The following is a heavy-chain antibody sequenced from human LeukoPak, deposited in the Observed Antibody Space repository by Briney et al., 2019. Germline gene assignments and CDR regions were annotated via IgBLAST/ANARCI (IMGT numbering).Heavy chain of an antibody. D-gene: IGHD5-18*01. CDR2: ISSNGGST. CDR3: ARDGPGTQLWPYFDY. V-gene: IGHV3-64*01. J-gene: IGHJ4*02. Sequence: GGSLRLSCAASGFTFSSYAMHWVRQAPGKGLEYVSAISSNGGSTYYANSVKGRFTISRDNSENTLYLQMGSLRAEDMAVYYCARDGPGTQLWPYFDYWGQGTLVTVSS. CDR1: GFTFSSYA.